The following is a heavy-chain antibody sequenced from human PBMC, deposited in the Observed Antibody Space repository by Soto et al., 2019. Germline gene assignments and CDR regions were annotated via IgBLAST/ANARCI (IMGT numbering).Heavy chain of an antibody. CDR1: GFPLSTSGVG. Sequence: FGATLVNPTQTLTLTCTFSGFPLSTSGVGVGWIRQPPGKALEWLALIYWNDDKRYSPSLKSRLTITKDTSKNQVVLTMTNMDPVDTATYYCAHSPDDSSGYYLAEDAFDIWGQGTMVTVS. V-gene: IGHV2-5*01. D-gene: IGHD3-22*01. CDR3: AHSPDDSSGYYLAEDAFDI. J-gene: IGHJ3*02. CDR2: IYWNDDK.